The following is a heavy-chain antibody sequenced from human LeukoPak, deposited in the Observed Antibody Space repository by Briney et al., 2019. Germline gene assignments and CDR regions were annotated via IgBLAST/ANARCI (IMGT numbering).Heavy chain of an antibody. J-gene: IGHJ4*02. CDR3: ARDNDFDY. D-gene: IGHD2-8*01. CDR2: IYPGGGST. CDR1: GYTFTSYY. V-gene: IGHV1-46*01. Sequence: ASVKVSCKASGYTFTSYYIHWVRQAPGQGLEWVGIIYPGGGSTSYAQKFQGRVTMTRDMSTSTVYMELSSLRSEGTAVYYCARDNDFDYWGQGTLVTVSS.